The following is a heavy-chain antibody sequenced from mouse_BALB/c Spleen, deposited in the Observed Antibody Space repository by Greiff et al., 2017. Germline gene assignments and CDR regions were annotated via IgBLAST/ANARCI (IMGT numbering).Heavy chain of an antibody. V-gene: IGHV14-4*02. D-gene: IGHD1-1*01. Sequence: EVKLMESGAELVRSGASVKLSCTASGFNIKDYYMHWVKQRPEQGLEWIGWIDPENGDTEYAPKFQGKATMTADTSSNTAYLQLSSLTSEDTAVYYCNAFITTVVATDYWGQGTTLTVSS. J-gene: IGHJ2*01. CDR2: IDPENGDT. CDR1: GFNIKDYY. CDR3: NAFITTVVATDY.